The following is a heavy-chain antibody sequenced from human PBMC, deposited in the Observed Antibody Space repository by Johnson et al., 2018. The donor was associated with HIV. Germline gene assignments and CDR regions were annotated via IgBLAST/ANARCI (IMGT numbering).Heavy chain of an antibody. CDR1: GFTFNNFA. CDR2: ISGSGTST. CDR3: ARASDAFDI. Sequence: VQLVESGGGLVQPGGSLRLSCAASGFTFNNFAMSWVRQAPGKGLEWASGISGSGTSTYYADSVKGRFTISRDNSKNTLYLQMNSLRAEDTAVYYCARASDAFDIWGQGTMVTVSS. J-gene: IGHJ3*02. V-gene: IGHV3-23*04.